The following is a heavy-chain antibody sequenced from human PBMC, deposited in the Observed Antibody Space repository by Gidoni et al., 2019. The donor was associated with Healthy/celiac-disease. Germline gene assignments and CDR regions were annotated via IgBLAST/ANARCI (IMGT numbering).Heavy chain of an antibody. CDR1: GFTFSSYE. J-gene: IGHJ6*02. V-gene: IGHV3-48*03. CDR2: ISSSGSTI. CDR3: ARGYLWFGELLSYGMDV. Sequence: EVQLVESGGGLVQPGGSLRLSCAASGFTFSSYEMNWVRQAPGKGLEWVSYISSSGSTIYYADSVKGRFTISRDNAKNSLYLQMNSLRAEDTAVYYCARGYLWFGELLSYGMDVWGQGTTVTVSS. D-gene: IGHD3-10*01.